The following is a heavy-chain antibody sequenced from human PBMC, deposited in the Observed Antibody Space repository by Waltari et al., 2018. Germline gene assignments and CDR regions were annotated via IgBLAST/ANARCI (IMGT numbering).Heavy chain of an antibody. Sequence: QVQLQQWGAGLLKPSETLSLTCAVYGGSFSGYYWSWLRQPPGKGLEWIGEINHSGSTNYNPSLKSRVTISVDTSKNQFSLKLSSVTAADTAVYYCARLTTVTTRLTTAKGLDYWGQGTLVTVSS. V-gene: IGHV4-34*01. CDR1: GGSFSGYY. D-gene: IGHD4-17*01. J-gene: IGHJ4*02. CDR3: ARLTTVTTRLTTAKGLDY. CDR2: INHSGST.